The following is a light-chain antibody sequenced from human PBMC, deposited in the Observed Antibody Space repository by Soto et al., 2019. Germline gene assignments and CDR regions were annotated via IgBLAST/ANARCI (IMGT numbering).Light chain of an antibody. V-gene: IGKV3-11*01. J-gene: IGKJ4*01. CDR2: DTS. CDR3: QQRSNWLT. Sequence: VLTQSPATLSFSPGERATLSCRASQSVSSYLAWYQQKPGQAPRLLIYDTSNRATGVPARFSGSGSGTDFTLTISSLEPEDCAIYYCQQRSNWLTFGGGTKVDIK. CDR1: QSVSSY.